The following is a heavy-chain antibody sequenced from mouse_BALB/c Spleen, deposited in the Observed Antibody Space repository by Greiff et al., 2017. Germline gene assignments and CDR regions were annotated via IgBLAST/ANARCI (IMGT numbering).Heavy chain of an antibody. CDR3: ARELGPFDY. J-gene: IGHJ2*01. CDR1: GYTFTSYN. CDR2: IYPGNGDT. V-gene: IGHV1-12*01. Sequence: QVQLQQPGAELVKPGASVKMSCKASGYTFTSYNMHWVKQTPGQGLEWIGAIYPGNGDTSYNQKFKGKATLTADKTSSTAYKQLSSLTSEDSAVYYCARELGPFDYWGQGTTLTVSA. D-gene: IGHD4-1*01.